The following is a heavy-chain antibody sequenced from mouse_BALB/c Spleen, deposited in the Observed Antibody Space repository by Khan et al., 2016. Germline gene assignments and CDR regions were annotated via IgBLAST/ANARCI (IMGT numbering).Heavy chain of an antibody. CDR1: GFSITGFA. Sequence: VQLQESGPGLVAPSQSLSITCTVSGFSITGFAVNWVRQPPGKGLEWLGVIWGDGSTDYDSALKSRLSIRKDDSKSQVFLKMNRLQTDDTARYYCASYDDYDGGFAYWGQGTLVTVSA. D-gene: IGHD2-4*01. CDR2: IWGDGST. CDR3: ASYDDYDGGFAY. V-gene: IGHV2-6-7*01. J-gene: IGHJ3*01.